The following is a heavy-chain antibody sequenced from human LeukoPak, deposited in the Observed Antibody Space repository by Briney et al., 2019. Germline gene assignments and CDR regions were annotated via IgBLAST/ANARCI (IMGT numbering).Heavy chain of an antibody. J-gene: IGHJ6*02. D-gene: IGHD3-3*01. CDR3: ARHYDFWSNYHYYYYGMDV. Sequence: SETLSLTCTVSGGSITSSNYYWGWIRQPPGKGPEWIGSIYYSGSTYYNPSLKSRVAMSVDTSKNQFSLKLSSVTAVDTAVYFCARHYDFWSNYHYYYYGMDVWGQGTTVTVSS. V-gene: IGHV4-39*01. CDR1: GGSITSSNYY. CDR2: IYYSGST.